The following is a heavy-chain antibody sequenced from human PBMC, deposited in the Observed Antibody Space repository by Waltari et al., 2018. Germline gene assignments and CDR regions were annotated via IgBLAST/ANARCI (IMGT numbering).Heavy chain of an antibody. CDR3: ATINPAAGTWDAFDI. Sequence: QLQLQESGSGLVKPSQTLSLTCAVSGGSISSGGYSWSWIRQPPGKGLEWIGYIYHSGSTYYNPSLKSRVTISVDRSKNQFSLKLSSVTAADTAVYYCATINPAAGTWDAFDIWGQGTMVTVSS. V-gene: IGHV4-30-2*01. CDR2: IYHSGST. CDR1: GGSISSGGYS. D-gene: IGHD6-13*01. J-gene: IGHJ3*02.